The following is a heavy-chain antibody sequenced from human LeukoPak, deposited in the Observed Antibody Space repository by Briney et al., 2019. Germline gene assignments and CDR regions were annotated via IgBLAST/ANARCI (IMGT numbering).Heavy chain of an antibody. CDR1: GYSISSGYY. Sequence: SETLSLTCTVSGYSISSGYYWGWIRQPPGKGLEWIGSIYHSGSTYYNPSLKSRVTIPVDTSKNQFSLKLSSVTAADTAVYYCARASEDYYYYYMDVWGKGTTVTISS. V-gene: IGHV4-38-2*02. CDR3: ARASEDYYYYYMDV. D-gene: IGHD1-14*01. J-gene: IGHJ6*03. CDR2: IYHSGST.